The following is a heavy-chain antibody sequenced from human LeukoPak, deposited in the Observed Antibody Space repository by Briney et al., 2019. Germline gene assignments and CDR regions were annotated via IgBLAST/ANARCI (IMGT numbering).Heavy chain of an antibody. D-gene: IGHD3-3*01. J-gene: IGHJ4*02. V-gene: IGHV1-2*02. CDR3: ARDLVERDDFPD. CDR1: GYTFTGYY. Sequence: ASVKVSCKASGYTFTGYYIHWVRQDPGQGLEWMGWINPNSGGTNYAQKFQGRVTMTRDTSISTAYMELSRLRSDDTAVYYCARDLVERDDFPDWGQGTLVTVSS. CDR2: INPNSGGT.